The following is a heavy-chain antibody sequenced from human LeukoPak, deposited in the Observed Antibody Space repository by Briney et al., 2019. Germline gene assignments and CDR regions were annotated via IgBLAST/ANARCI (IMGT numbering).Heavy chain of an antibody. CDR1: GFTFSSYG. D-gene: IGHD5-18*01. Sequence: PGGSLRLSCAASGFTFSSYGMHWVRQALGKGLEWVAAISYDGRNKEYVDSVKGRFTISRDNSKNTLYLQMNSLRAEDTAVYNCAKDRGYSHGFDYWGQGTLVTASS. V-gene: IGHV3-30*18. J-gene: IGHJ4*02. CDR2: ISYDGRNK. CDR3: AKDRGYSHGFDY.